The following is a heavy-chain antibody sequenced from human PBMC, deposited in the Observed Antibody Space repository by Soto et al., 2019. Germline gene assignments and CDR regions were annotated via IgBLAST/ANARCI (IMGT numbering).Heavy chain of an antibody. D-gene: IGHD1-26*01. J-gene: IGHJ6*02. CDR3: AKDVVVGATTGLGDYYYYYGMDV. V-gene: IGHV3-74*03. Sequence: PGGSLRLSCTTSGFTFSTYWMHWVRQTPGKGLVWVSRIDAAGSVTTYADSVKGRFTISRDNAKNTLYLQMNSLRAEDTAVYYCAKDVVVGATTGLGDYYYYYGMDVWGQGTTVTVSS. CDR1: GFTFSTYW. CDR2: IDAAGSVT.